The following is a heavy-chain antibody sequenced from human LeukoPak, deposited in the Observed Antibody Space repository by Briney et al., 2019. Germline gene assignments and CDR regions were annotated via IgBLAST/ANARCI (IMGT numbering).Heavy chain of an antibody. CDR2: INSDGSWT. CDR3: ARGGGLEV. V-gene: IGHV3-74*01. Sequence: GGSLRLSCAASGNYWMHWVRQAPGKGLVWVSHINSDGSWTSYADSVKGRFTISKDDAKNSLYLQMSNLRAEDTAVYFCARGGGLEVWGQGATVTVSS. D-gene: IGHD3-16*01. J-gene: IGHJ6*02. CDR1: GNYW.